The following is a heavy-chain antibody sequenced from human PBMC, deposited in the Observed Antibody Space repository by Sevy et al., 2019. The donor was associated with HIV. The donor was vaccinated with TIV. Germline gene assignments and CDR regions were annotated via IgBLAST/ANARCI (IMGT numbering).Heavy chain of an antibody. CDR2: IRHGGYT. CDR3: VGPKLTYSSGWHYFDY. J-gene: IGHJ4*02. V-gene: IGHV4-39*01. D-gene: IGHD6-19*01. CDR1: GASISSTDYY. Sequence: SETLSLTCTVSGASISSTDYYWGWIRQSPGKGLEWIASIRHGGYTFYNPSLKSRVSISADTSKNQFSLKLRFVSAAETPIYYCVGPKLTYSSGWHYFDYWGQGTVVTVSS.